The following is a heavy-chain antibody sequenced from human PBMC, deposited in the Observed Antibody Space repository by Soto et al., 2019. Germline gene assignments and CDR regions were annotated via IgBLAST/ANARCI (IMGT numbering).Heavy chain of an antibody. Sequence: QVQLVQSEAEVRQPASSVKVSCKTSGGTFSSYAISWVRQAPGQGLEWMGGIVPIVDKSTYAQKFQGRVTITADESTSTVYMELSSLRSDDTAVYYCVRVVAIPGYPDNWGQGTLVTVSS. V-gene: IGHV1-69*12. D-gene: IGHD5-12*01. J-gene: IGHJ4*02. CDR1: GGTFSSYA. CDR2: IVPIVDKS. CDR3: VRVVAIPGYPDN.